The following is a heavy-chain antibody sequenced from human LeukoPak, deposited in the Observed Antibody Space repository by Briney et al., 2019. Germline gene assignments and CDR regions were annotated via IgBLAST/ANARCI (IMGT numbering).Heavy chain of an antibody. D-gene: IGHD3-10*01. CDR1: GYTLTELS. CDR2: INPSGGST. CDR3: ARDNGVADY. V-gene: IGHV1-46*01. Sequence: AASVTVSCKVSGYTLTELSMHWVRQAPGQGLEWMGIINPSGGSTSYAQKFQGRVTMTRDTSTSTVYMELSSLRSEDTAVYYCARDNGVADYWGQGTLVTVSS. J-gene: IGHJ4*02.